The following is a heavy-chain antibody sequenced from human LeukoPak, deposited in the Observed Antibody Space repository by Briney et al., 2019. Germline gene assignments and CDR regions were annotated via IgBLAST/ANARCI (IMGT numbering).Heavy chain of an antibody. CDR3: ARHDHHSYGLSIDHTFDY. D-gene: IGHD3-10*01. CDR2: ISYSGST. J-gene: IGHJ4*02. Sequence: SETLSLTCSVSGGSISNSRNYWGWIRQPPGKGPEWIGSISYSGSTYHNPSLKSRVIISVDTSKNQFSLNLSSVTAADTALYYCARHDHHSYGLSIDHTFDYWGQGTLVTVSS. CDR1: GGSISNSRNY. V-gene: IGHV4-39*01.